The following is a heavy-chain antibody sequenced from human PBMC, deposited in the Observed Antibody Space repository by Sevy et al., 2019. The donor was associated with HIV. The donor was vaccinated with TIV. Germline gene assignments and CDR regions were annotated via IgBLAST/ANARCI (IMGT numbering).Heavy chain of an antibody. V-gene: IGHV3-30-3*01. CDR3: ALERLSSNVAEYFQN. CDR2: ISFDGSNK. J-gene: IGHJ1*01. CDR1: GFTFTSFS. D-gene: IGHD1-1*01. Sequence: GGSLRLSCAASGFTFTSFSMHWVRQAPGKGLEWVATISFDGSNKNYAGSVKGRFTISRNNSRNYPYLQMNSLRAEDTAVYCCALERLSSNVAEYFQNWGQGTLVTVSS.